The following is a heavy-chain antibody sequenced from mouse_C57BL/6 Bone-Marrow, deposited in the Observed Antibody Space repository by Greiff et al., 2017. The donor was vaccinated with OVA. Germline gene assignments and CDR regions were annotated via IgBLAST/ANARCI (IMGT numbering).Heavy chain of an antibody. J-gene: IGHJ4*01. CDR1: GYTFTSYW. Sequence: VKLQQPGAELVKPGASVKLSCKASGYTFTSYWMHWVKQRPGQGLEWIGMIHPNSGSTNYNEKFKSKATLTVDKSSSTAYMQLSSLTSEDSAVYYCARDDFYAMDYWGQGTSVTVSS. CDR2: IHPNSGST. V-gene: IGHV1-64*01. CDR3: ARDDFYAMDY.